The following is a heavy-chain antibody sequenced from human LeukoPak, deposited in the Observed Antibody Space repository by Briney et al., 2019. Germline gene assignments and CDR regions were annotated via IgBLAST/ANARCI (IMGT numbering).Heavy chain of an antibody. D-gene: IGHD6-13*01. CDR1: GFTFSSYA. CDR3: ARSSISWYRDFDY. CDR2: ISYDGSNK. Sequence: GGSLRLSCAASGFTFSSYAMHWVRQAPGKGLEWVAVISYDGSNKYYADSLKGRFTISRDNAKNSLYLQMNSLRAEDTAVYYCARSSISWYRDFDYWGQGTLVTVSS. V-gene: IGHV3-30-3*01. J-gene: IGHJ4*02.